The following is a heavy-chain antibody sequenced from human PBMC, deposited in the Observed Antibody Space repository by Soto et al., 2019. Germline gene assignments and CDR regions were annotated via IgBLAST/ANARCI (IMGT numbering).Heavy chain of an antibody. CDR1: GFTFSSYG. J-gene: IGHJ6*02. D-gene: IGHD3-16*01. Sequence: QVQLVESGGGVVQPGRSLRLSCAASGFTFSSYGMHWVRQAPGKGLEWVAVIWYDGSNKYYADSVKGRFTISRDNSTTPLNLQMHSLRAEDWAVDYGARARLWGDYAGAMGGMDVWGQGTTVTVSS. CDR2: IWYDGSNK. CDR3: ARARLWGDYAGAMGGMDV. V-gene: IGHV3-33*01.